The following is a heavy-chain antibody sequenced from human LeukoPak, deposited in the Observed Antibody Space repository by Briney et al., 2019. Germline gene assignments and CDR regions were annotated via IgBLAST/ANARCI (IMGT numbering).Heavy chain of an antibody. CDR2: IKQDGSEK. V-gene: IGHV3-7*01. J-gene: IGHJ4*02. Sequence: GGSLRLSCAASGFTFSSYWMSWVRQAPGKGLEWAANIKQDGSEKYYVDSVKGRFTISRDNAKNSLYLQMNSLRAEDTAVYYCARVRGSGSYMYYFDYWGQGTLVTVSS. CDR3: ARVRGSGSYMYYFDY. CDR1: GFTFSSYW. D-gene: IGHD3-10*01.